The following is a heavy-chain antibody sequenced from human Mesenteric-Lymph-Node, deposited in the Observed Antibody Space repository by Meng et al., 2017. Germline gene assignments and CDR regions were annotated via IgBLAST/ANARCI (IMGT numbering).Heavy chain of an antibody. CDR1: AFTFSSYA. CDR2: ISSNGGST. CDR3: ARDSSSWYYYYYGMDV. Sequence: GESLKISCAASAFTFSSYAMHWVRQAPGKGLEYVSAISSNGGSTYYANSVKGRFTISRDNSKNTLYLQMGSLRAEDMAVYYCARDSSSWYYYYYGMDVWGQGTTVTVSS. V-gene: IGHV3-64*01. D-gene: IGHD6-13*01. J-gene: IGHJ6*02.